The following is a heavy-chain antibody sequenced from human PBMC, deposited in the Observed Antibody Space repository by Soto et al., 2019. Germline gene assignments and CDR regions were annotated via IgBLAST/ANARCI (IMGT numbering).Heavy chain of an antibody. CDR2: IYYSGST. J-gene: IGHJ4*02. V-gene: IGHV4-59*01. CDR3: ARDLGYCGGDCYSDGLGY. D-gene: IGHD2-21*02. CDR1: GGSISSYY. Sequence: SETLSLTSTVSGGSISSYYWSWIRHPPGKGLEWIGYIYYSGSTNYNPSLKSRVTISVDTSKNQFSLKLSSVTAADTAVYYCARDLGYCGGDCYSDGLGYWGQGNLVTVSS.